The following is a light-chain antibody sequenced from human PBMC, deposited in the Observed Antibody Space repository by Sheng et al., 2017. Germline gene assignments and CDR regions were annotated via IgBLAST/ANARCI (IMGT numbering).Light chain of an antibody. V-gene: IGKV1-5*03. Sequence: DIRMTQSPSSLSASVGDRVTITCRASQSIGAWLAWYQQKPGKVPNLLIYQASTLESGVPSRFSGSGSGTEFTLTIGSLQSDDFATYFCQQYVTYPLTFGGGTKVEIK. CDR1: QSIGAW. CDR2: QAS. CDR3: QQYVTYPLT. J-gene: IGKJ4*01.